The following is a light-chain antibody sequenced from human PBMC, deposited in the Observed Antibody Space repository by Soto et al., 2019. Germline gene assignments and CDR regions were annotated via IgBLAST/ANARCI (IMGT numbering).Light chain of an antibody. CDR3: HQYLDSPNT. CDR1: QSITNNY. Sequence: EIVLTQSPDALSLSPGERDTFSCRATQSITNNYVAWYQQKPGQAPRLLIYGASRRATGIPDRISGSGSGTDFALSITRLEPEDFAVYYCHQYLDSPNTFGQGTKLEIK. J-gene: IGKJ2*01. V-gene: IGKV3-20*01. CDR2: GAS.